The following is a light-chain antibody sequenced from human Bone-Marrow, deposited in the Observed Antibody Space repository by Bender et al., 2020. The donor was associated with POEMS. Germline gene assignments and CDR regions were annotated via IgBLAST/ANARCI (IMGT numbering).Light chain of an antibody. CDR2: DFN. Sequence: QSALTQPASVSGSPGQSITISCTGSSSDVDDFKFVSWYQQHPGKAPRLMIYDFNNRPSGVSHRFSGSKSGNTASLTVSGLQAEDEADYYCSSYAGSNNVLFGGGTSLTVL. CDR3: SSYAGSNNVL. J-gene: IGLJ2*01. V-gene: IGLV2-14*01. CDR1: SSDVDDFKF.